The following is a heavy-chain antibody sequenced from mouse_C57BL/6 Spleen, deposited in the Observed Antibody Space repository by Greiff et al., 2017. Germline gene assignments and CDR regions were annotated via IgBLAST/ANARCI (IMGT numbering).Heavy chain of an antibody. CDR3: AIHDYVSTGFAY. J-gene: IGHJ3*01. Sequence: QVQLQQSGAELMKPGASVKLSCKATGYTFTGYWIEWVKQRPGHGLEWIGEILPGSGSTNYNEKFKGKATFTVDTSSTTAYMQLSSLTTEDSAIYYCAIHDYVSTGFAYWGQGTLVTVSA. V-gene: IGHV1-9*01. D-gene: IGHD1-1*01. CDR1: GYTFTGYW. CDR2: ILPGSGST.